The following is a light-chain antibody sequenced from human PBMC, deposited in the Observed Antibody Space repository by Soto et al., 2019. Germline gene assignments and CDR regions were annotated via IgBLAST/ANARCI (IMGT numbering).Light chain of an antibody. CDR2: GAS. J-gene: IGKJ3*01. V-gene: IGKV3-20*01. CDR1: QSVSSSY. CDR3: QQYGRSPRFT. Sequence: ESVLTQSPGTLSLSPGERATLSCRASQSVSSSYLAWYQQKPGQAPRLLIYGASSRATGIPDRFSGSGSGTDFTLTIRRLEPEDFAVYYCQQYGRSPRFTFGPGTKVDIK.